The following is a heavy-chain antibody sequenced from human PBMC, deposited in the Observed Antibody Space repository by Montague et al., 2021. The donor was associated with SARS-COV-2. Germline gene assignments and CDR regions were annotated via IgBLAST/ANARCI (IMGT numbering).Heavy chain of an antibody. CDR3: ARDRDDYIWGSYENFDY. V-gene: IGHV3-30*04. Sequence: SLRLSCAASGFTFSSYAMHWVRQAPGKGLEWVAVISYDGRNKYYADSVKGRFTISRDNSKNTLYLQMNSLRAEDTAVYYCARDRDDYIWGSYENFDYWGQGTLVTVSS. CDR2: ISYDGRNK. J-gene: IGHJ4*02. CDR1: GFTFSSYA. D-gene: IGHD3-16*01.